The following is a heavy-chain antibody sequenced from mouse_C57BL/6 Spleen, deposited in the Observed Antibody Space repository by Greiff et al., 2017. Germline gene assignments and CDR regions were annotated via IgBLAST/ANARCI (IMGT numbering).Heavy chain of an antibody. D-gene: IGHD2-1*01. CDR2: IDPSDSET. Sequence: QVQLQQSGAELVRPGSSVKLSCKASGYTFTSYWMHWVKQRPIQGLEWIGNIDPSDSETHYNQKFKDKATLTVDKSSSTAYMQLSSLTSEDSAVYYCARSDYGNFLAWFAYWGQGTLVTVSA. CDR3: ARSDYGNFLAWFAY. V-gene: IGHV1-52*01. CDR1: GYTFTSYW. J-gene: IGHJ3*01.